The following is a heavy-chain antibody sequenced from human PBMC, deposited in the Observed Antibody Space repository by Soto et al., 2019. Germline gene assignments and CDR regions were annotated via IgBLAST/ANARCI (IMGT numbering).Heavy chain of an antibody. CDR1: GGNISSYY. J-gene: IGHJ6*03. CDR2: IYYSGST. Sequence: PSETLSLTCSVAGGNISSYYGSWIRQPPGKGLEKIRYIYYSGSTNYNPSLKSRVTISVDTSKNQFSLKLSSVTAADTAVYYFSLASLTTVTRYYYYYYYMDVWGKGTTVTVSS. V-gene: IGHV4-59*08. D-gene: IGHD4-4*01. CDR3: SLASLTTVTRYYYYYYYMDV.